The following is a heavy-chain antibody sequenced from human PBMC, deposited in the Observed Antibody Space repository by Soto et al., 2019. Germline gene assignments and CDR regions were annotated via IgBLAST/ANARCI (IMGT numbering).Heavy chain of an antibody. CDR2: IYYSGIT. Sequence: SETLSLTCAVCGGSISSSSDYWGWIRQPPGKGLEWIASIYYSGITYYNPSLKSRVTMSVDTSKNQFSLKLRSVTAADTAVYYCARQVRHIVVVTAILGWFDPWGQGTLVTVSS. V-gene: IGHV4-39*01. CDR1: GGSISSSSDY. CDR3: ARQVRHIVVVTAILGWFDP. D-gene: IGHD2-21*02. J-gene: IGHJ5*02.